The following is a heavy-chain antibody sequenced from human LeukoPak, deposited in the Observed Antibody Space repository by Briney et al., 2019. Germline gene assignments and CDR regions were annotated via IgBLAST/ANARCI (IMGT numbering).Heavy chain of an antibody. CDR1: GFTFSSYS. CDR3: ARSHYEGDAFDI. D-gene: IGHD4-17*01. J-gene: IGHJ3*02. CDR2: ISSSSSYI. Sequence: PGGSLRLSCAASGFTFSSYSMNWVRQAPGKGLEWVSSISSSSSYIYYADSVKGRFTISRDNSRNTLYLQMNSLRAEDTAMYYCARSHYEGDAFDIWGQGTMVTVSS. V-gene: IGHV3-21*04.